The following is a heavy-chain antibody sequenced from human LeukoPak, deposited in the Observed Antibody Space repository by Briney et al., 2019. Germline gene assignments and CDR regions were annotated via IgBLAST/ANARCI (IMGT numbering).Heavy chain of an antibody. J-gene: IGHJ6*04. CDR2: MNPNSGNT. CDR3: ARAYDFWSGYPMDV. CDR1: GYTFTSYD. V-gene: IGHV1-8*03. Sequence: GSSVKVSCKASGYTFTSYDINWVRQATGQGLEWMGWMNPNSGNTGYAQKFQGRVTITRNTSISTAYMELSRLRSEDTAVYYCARAYDFWSGYPMDVWGKGTTVTVSS. D-gene: IGHD3-3*01.